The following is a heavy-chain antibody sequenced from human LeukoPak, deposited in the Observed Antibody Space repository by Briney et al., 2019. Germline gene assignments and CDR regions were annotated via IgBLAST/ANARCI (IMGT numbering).Heavy chain of an antibody. CDR2: IHYSGST. D-gene: IGHD2-2*02. Sequence: SETLSLTCTVSGGSINSYYWSWIRQPPGRGLEWVGSIHYSGSTSYNPPLRSRVTISVDKSKNQFFLKLSSVTATDTAVYYCAKSGDWGGYCSSTSCYRYFDYWGQGTLVTVSS. CDR1: GGSINSYY. J-gene: IGHJ4*02. CDR3: AKSGDWGGYCSSTSCYRYFDY. V-gene: IGHV4-59*01.